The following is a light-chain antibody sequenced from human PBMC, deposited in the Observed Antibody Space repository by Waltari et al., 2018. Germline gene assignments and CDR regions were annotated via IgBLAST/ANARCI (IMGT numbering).Light chain of an antibody. J-gene: IGKJ2*01. V-gene: IGKV1-39*01. CDR1: QTISSY. CDR2: AAS. CDR3: QQSYSPPHT. Sequence: DIQMTQSPSSLSASIGERVTISCRASQTISSYLTWYQQRPGKAPKLLMYAASTLQSGVPTRFSGGGSGTDFTLTISSLQPEDSATYYRQQSYSPPHTFGQGTKVEIK.